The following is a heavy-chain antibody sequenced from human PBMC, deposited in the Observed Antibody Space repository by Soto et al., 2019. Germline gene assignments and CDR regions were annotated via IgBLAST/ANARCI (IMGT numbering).Heavy chain of an antibody. CDR2: IYYSGST. CDR3: GSLPYRTSGTRYYYYGMDV. Sequence: SETLSLTWTVCGGSISRYYWSWIRQPPGKGLEWIGYIYYSGSTNYNLSLKSRVTISVDTSKNQFSLKLSSVTAADTAVYYCGSLPYRTSGTRYYYYGMDVRGTGTTVTVSS. V-gene: IGHV4-59*08. D-gene: IGHD2-2*01. J-gene: IGHJ6*04. CDR1: GGSISRYY.